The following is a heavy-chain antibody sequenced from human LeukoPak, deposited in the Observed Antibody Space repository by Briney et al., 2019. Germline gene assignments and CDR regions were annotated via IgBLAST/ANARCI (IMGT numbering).Heavy chain of an antibody. CDR2: INHSGST. CDR3: ARVTDIVVVPAGDAFDI. J-gene: IGHJ3*02. CDR1: GYSIGSGYY. Sequence: SETLSLTCTVSGYSIGSGYYWSWIRQPPGKGLEWIGEINHSGSTSYNPSLKSRVTISVDTSKNQFSLKLSSVTAADTAVYYCARVTDIVVVPAGDAFDIWGQGTMVTVSS. V-gene: IGHV4-34*01. D-gene: IGHD2-2*01.